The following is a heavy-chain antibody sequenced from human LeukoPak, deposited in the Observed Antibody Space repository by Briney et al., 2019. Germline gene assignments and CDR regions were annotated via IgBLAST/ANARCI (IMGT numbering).Heavy chain of an antibody. D-gene: IGHD3-9*01. CDR2: IYYSGST. CDR3: AKVSRYFDWLFIDY. CDR1: GGSISSGDYY. Sequence: SETLSLTCTVSGGSISSGDYYWRWIRQPPGKGLEWIGYIYYSGSTYYNPSLKSRVTISVDTSKNQFSLKLSSVTAADTAVYYCAKVSRYFDWLFIDYWGQGTLVTVSS. V-gene: IGHV4-30-4*01. J-gene: IGHJ4*02.